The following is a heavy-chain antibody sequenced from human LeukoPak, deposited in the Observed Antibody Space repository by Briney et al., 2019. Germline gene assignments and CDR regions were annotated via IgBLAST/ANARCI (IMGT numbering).Heavy chain of an antibody. CDR2: IKEDGSER. D-gene: IGHD3-16*01. J-gene: IGHJ5*02. CDR3: AGDGGRGMAIPA. Sequence: GGSLRLSCAASGFTFSDYWMAWVRQAPGKGLEWVANIKEDGSERYHVDSVKGRFTISRDNAENSLYLQMSSLRAEATAVYFCAGDGGRGMAIPAWGQGTLGTVSS. V-gene: IGHV3-7*05. CDR1: GFTFSDYW.